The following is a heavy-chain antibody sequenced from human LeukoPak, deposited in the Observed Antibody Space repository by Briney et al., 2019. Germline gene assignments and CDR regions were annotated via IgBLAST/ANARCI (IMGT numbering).Heavy chain of an antibody. D-gene: IGHD1-26*01. CDR3: ARRSGTYHAFDI. CDR2: FYYTGST. V-gene: IGHV4-39*01. J-gene: IGHJ3*02. Sequence: SETLSLTCTVSAGSISSNGYYWGWIRQPPGKGLEWIGSFYYTGSTFYSPSLKSRVTISVDTSKNQFSLKLSSVTAADTAVYYCARRSGTYHAFDIWGQGTWSPSLQ. CDR1: AGSISSNGYY.